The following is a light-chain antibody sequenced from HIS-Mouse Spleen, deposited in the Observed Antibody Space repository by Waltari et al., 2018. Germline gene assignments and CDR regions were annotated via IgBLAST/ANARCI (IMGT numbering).Light chain of an antibody. CDR2: EDS. J-gene: IGLJ2*01. V-gene: IGLV3-10*01. Sequence: SYELTQPPSVSVSPGQTARIPCPVDALPKKYAYWYQQKSGQAPVLAIHEDSKRPSGIPERFSGSSSGTMATLTISGAQVEDEADYYCYSTDSSGNHRVFGGGTKLTVL. CDR1: ALPKKY. CDR3: YSTDSSGNHRV.